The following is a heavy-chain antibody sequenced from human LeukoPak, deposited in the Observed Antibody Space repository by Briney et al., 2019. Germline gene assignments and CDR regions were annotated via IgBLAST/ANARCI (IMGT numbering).Heavy chain of an antibody. CDR3: AVEGGSGSYP. V-gene: IGHV4-61*02. D-gene: IGHD3-10*01. CDR1: GGSISSGSYY. J-gene: IGHJ5*02. CDR2: IYTSGST. Sequence: PSETLSLTCTVSGGSISSGSYYWSWIRQPAGKGLEWIGRIYTSGSTNYNPSLKSRVTISVDTSKNQFSLKLSSVTAADTAVYYCAVEGGSGSYPWGQGTLVTVS.